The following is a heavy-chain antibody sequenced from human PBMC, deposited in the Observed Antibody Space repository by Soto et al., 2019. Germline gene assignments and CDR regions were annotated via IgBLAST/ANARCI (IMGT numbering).Heavy chain of an antibody. Sequence: SLRLSCAASGFTFSSYEMNWVRQAPGKGLEWISYLSSSGDTMYYADSVKGRFTISRDNAKNSLYLRMNSLRAEDTAVYYCARSGAVAGNDYWGQGALVTVSS. V-gene: IGHV3-48*03. CDR3: ARSGAVAGNDY. J-gene: IGHJ4*02. D-gene: IGHD6-19*01. CDR2: LSSSGDTM. CDR1: GFTFSSYE.